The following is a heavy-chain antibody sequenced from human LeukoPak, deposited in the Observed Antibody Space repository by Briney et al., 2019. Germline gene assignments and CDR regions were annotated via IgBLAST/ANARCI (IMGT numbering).Heavy chain of an antibody. Sequence: GGSLRLSCAAAGFTFSGYWMSWVRQAPGGGLEGVANIKQGGSEKYYVDSVKGRFTISRDNAKNSLYLQLNSLRAEDTAVYYCAAEQQLVYGVFNIWGQGTMVTVSS. CDR1: GFTFSGYW. CDR2: IKQGGSEK. D-gene: IGHD6-13*01. CDR3: AAEQQLVYGVFNI. J-gene: IGHJ3*02. V-gene: IGHV3-7*03.